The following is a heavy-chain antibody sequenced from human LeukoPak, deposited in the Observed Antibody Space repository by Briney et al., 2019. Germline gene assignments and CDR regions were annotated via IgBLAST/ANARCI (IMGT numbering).Heavy chain of an antibody. Sequence: GASVKVSCKASGYTFTGYCMHWVRQAPGQGLEWLGWINPNSGGTNYAQNFQGRVTMTRDTSITTAYMELSRLRSDDTAVYYCARASGWYGGLDIWGQGTMVTVSS. J-gene: IGHJ3*02. V-gene: IGHV1-2*02. CDR1: GYTFTGYC. CDR3: ARASGWYGGLDI. D-gene: IGHD6-19*01. CDR2: INPNSGGT.